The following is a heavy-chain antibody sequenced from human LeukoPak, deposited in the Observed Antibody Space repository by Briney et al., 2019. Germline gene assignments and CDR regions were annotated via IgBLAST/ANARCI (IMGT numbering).Heavy chain of an antibody. CDR1: GFTFSSYW. D-gene: IGHD3-3*01. V-gene: IGHV3-7*01. CDR2: IKEDGREK. CDR3: ARDYDFWSGYGVGAGY. Sequence: PGGSLRLSCAASGFTFSSYWMSWVRQAPGKGLEWVANIKEDGREKKYVDSVKGRFTISRDNAKKSLYLQMNSLRADDTAVYYCARDYDFWSGYGVGAGYWGQGTLVTVSS. J-gene: IGHJ4*02.